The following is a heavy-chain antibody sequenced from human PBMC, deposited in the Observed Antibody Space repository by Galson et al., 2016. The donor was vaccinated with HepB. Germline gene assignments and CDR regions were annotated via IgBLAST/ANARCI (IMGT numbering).Heavy chain of an antibody. CDR2: ISGGDYST. CDR1: GFSFSDYG. V-gene: IGHV3-23*01. Sequence: SLRLSCAASGFSFSDYGMSWVRQAPGKGLEWVSTISGGDYSTYYADSVKGRFTISRDNSKNTLDLQMSSLRAEDTAIYYCAKGLQYYSYALDVWGQGTAVTVSS. CDR3: AKGLQYYSYALDV. J-gene: IGHJ6*02.